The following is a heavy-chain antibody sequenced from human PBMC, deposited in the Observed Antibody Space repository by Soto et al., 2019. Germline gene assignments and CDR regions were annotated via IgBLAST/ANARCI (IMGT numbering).Heavy chain of an antibody. Sequence: ASVKVSCKASGYTFTSYGISWVRQAPGQGLEWMGWISAYNGNTNYAQKLQGRVTMTTDTSTSTAYMELRSLRSDDTAVYYCATYCSSTSCYFGHYYYGMGVWGQGTTVTVSS. CDR1: GYTFTSYG. V-gene: IGHV1-18*01. CDR2: ISAYNGNT. J-gene: IGHJ6*02. D-gene: IGHD2-2*01. CDR3: ATYCSSTSCYFGHYYYGMGV.